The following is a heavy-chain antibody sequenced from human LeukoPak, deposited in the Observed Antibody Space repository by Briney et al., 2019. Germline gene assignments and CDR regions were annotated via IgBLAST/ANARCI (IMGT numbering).Heavy chain of an antibody. J-gene: IGHJ4*02. CDR3: ARDRDQLLFPPDYFDY. V-gene: IGHV1-18*01. D-gene: IGHD2-2*01. Sequence: KLQGRVTMTTDTSTTTAYMELRSLRSDDTAVYYCARDRDQLLFPPDYFDYWGQGTLVTVSS.